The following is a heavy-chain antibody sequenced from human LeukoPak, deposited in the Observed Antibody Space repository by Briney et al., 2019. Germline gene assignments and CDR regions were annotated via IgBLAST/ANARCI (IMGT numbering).Heavy chain of an antibody. J-gene: IGHJ6*04. V-gene: IGHV3-48*03. CDR3: AELGITMIGGV. CDR2: ISSSGSTI. Sequence: GGSPRLSCAASGFTFSSYEMNWVRQAPGKGLEWVSYISSSGSTIYYADSVKGRFTISRDNAKNSLYLQMDSLRAEDTAVYYCAELGITMIGGVWGKGTTVTISS. CDR1: GFTFSSYE. D-gene: IGHD3-10*02.